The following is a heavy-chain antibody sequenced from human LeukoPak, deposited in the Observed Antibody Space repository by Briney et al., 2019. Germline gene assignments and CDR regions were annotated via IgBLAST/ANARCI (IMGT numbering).Heavy chain of an antibody. V-gene: IGHV3-23*01. CDR3: AKDRGSGWSFDY. CDR1: GFTFSNYW. Sequence: GGSLRLSCAASGFTFSNYWMSWVRQAPGKGLECVPGISAGGGSTYYADSVKGRLTVSRDNSKNTLYLQMNSLRADDTAIYYCAKDRGSGWSFDYWGQGTLVTVSS. J-gene: IGHJ4*02. D-gene: IGHD6-19*01. CDR2: ISAGGGST.